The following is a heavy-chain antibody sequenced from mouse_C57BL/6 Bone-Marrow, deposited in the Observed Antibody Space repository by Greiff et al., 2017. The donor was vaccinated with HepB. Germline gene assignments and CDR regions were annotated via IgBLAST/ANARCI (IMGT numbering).Heavy chain of an antibody. CDR2: IYPGSGST. D-gene: IGHD2-4*01. J-gene: IGHJ3*01. CDR1: GYTFTSYW. Sequence: QVQLKQPGAELVKPGASVKMSCKASGYTFTSYWITWVKQRPGQGLEWIGDIYPGSGSTNYNETFKSKATLTVDTSSSTAYMQLSSLTSEDSAVYDCARGCDYDPGFAYWGQGTLVTVSA. V-gene: IGHV1-55*01. CDR3: ARGCDYDPGFAY.